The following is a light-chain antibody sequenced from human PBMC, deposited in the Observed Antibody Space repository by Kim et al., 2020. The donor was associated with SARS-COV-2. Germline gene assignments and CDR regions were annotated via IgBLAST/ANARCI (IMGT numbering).Light chain of an antibody. CDR1: SRDVGGYNY. V-gene: IGLV2-14*03. J-gene: IGLJ3*02. CDR3: SSYTSSSTYWV. CDR2: DVS. Sequence: QSITISCTGTSRDVGGYNYVSWYQQHPGKAPKVMIYDVSKRPSGVSDRFSGSKSGNTASLTISGLQAEDEADYYCSSYTSSSTYWVFGGGTQLTVL.